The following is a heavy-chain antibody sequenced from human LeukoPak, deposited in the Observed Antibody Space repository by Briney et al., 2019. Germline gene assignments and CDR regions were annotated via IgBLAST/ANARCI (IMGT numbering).Heavy chain of an antibody. CDR3: ARGGSGRWYQLLTPHYYYYYMDV. CDR1: GFAFSSYW. J-gene: IGHJ6*03. V-gene: IGHV3-7*03. D-gene: IGHD2-2*01. CDR2: IKQDGSEK. Sequence: GGSLRLSCAASGFAFSSYWMSWVRQAPGKGLEWVANIKQDGSEKYYVDSVKGRFTISRDNAKNSLYLQMNSLRSEDTAVYYCARGGSGRWYQLLTPHYYYYYMDVWGKGTTVTISS.